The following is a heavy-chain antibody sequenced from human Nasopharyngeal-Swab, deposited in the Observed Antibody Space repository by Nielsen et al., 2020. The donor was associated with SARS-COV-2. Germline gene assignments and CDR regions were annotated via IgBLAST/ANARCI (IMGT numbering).Heavy chain of an antibody. CDR1: GFTVSRNY. V-gene: IGHV3-66*01. J-gene: IGHJ3*02. CDR2: IYSGGST. CDR3: ASSIVVVVAALDAFDI. D-gene: IGHD2-15*01. Sequence: GGIMSLCCVVCGFTVSRNYMSWVRKAQGKGLEWVSVIYSGGSTYYADSVKGRFTISRDNSKNTLYLQMNSLRAEDTAVYYCASSIVVVVAALDAFDIWGQGTMVTVSS.